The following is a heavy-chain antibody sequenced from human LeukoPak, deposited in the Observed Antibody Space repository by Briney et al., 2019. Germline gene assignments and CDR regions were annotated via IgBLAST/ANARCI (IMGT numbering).Heavy chain of an antibody. D-gene: IGHD2-2*03. CDR3: AKDGYGTSGY. Sequence: GGSLRLSCAASGFTFHNYIMNWVRRAPGKGLEWVSGISGGGDGTYYADSIKGRFTISRDNSKNTLFLQMNSLRAEDTAVYYCAKDGYGTSGYWGQGTLVTVSS. J-gene: IGHJ4*02. V-gene: IGHV3-23*01. CDR2: ISGGGDGT. CDR1: GFTFHNYI.